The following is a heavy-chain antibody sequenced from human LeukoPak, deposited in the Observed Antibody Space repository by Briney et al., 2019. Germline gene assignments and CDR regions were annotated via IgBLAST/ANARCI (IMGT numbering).Heavy chain of an antibody. CDR1: GFTFSSYS. D-gene: IGHD6-6*01. Sequence: PGGSLRLSCGASGFTFSSYSMNWVRQAPGKGLEWVSSISSSSSYIYYADSVKGRFTISRDNAKNSLYLQMNSLRAEDPAVYYCARAFASARGVYSSYYGMAVWGQGTTVTVSS. J-gene: IGHJ6*02. V-gene: IGHV3-21*01. CDR2: ISSSSSYI. CDR3: ARAFASARGVYSSYYGMAV.